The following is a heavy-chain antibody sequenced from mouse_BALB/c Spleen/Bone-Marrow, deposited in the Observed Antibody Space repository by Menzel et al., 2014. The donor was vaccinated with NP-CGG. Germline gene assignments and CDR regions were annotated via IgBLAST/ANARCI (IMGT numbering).Heavy chain of an antibody. CDR1: GYAFSSSW. Sequence: QVQLQQPGPGLVKPGASVKISCKASGYAFSSSWMNWVKQRPGQGLEWIGRIYPGDGDTNYNGKFKGKATLTADESSSTAYMQLSSLTSVDSAVYFCARDGYGKRNYFDYWGQGTTLTVSS. J-gene: IGHJ2*01. CDR2: IYPGDGDT. CDR3: ARDGYGKRNYFDY. V-gene: IGHV1-82*01. D-gene: IGHD2-1*01.